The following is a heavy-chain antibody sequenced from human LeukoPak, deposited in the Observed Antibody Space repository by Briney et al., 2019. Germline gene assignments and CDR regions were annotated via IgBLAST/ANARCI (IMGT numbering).Heavy chain of an antibody. D-gene: IGHD3-22*01. V-gene: IGHV1-2*06. CDR3: ARAPIYYDSSGYLS. Sequence: GASVKVSCKASGYSFTDFYIHWIRQAPGHGLEWLGRIDPNSGGTDSAQRFLYRVTMTRDTSTSTVYMELSSLRSEDTAVYYCARAPIYYDSSGYLSWGQGTLVTVSS. CDR2: IDPNSGGT. CDR1: GYSFTDFY. J-gene: IGHJ5*02.